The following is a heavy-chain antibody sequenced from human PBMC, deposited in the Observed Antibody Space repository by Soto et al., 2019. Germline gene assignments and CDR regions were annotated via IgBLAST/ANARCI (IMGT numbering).Heavy chain of an antibody. CDR3: ARTYLAVAEESYFDY. CDR2: IDWDDDK. CDR1: GFSLSTSGMC. V-gene: IGHV2-70*01. Sequence: SGPTLVNPTQTLTLTCTFSGFSLSTSGMCVSWIRQPPGKALEWLALIDWDDDKYYSTSLKTRLTISKDTSKNQVVLTMTNMDPVDTATYYCARTYLAVAEESYFDYWGQGTLVTVSS. J-gene: IGHJ4*02. D-gene: IGHD6-19*01.